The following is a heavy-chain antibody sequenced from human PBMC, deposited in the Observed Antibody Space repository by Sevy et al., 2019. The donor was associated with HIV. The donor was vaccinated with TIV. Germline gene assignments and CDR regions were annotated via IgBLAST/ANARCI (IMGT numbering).Heavy chain of an antibody. Sequence: GGSLRLSCAASGFSYSSYGMHWVRQAPGKGLEWVAYIQYDGSNKDYADSVKGRFTIAKDNSKNTLDLQMNSLRVEDTDVYYCVREGGGEGVDHWGQGTLVTVSS. CDR1: GFSYSSYG. CDR3: VREGGGEGVDH. CDR2: IQYDGSNK. D-gene: IGHD2-21*01. J-gene: IGHJ4*02. V-gene: IGHV3-30*02.